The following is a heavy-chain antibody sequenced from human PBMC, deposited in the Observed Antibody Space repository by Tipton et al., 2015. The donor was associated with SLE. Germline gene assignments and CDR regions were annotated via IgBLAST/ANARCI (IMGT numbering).Heavy chain of an antibody. CDR2: ISSSSSYI. J-gene: IGHJ6*02. V-gene: IGHV3-21*03. CDR3: AAGGGSYYPPDMDV. Sequence: SLRLSCAASGFTFSSYSMNWVRQAPGKGLEWVSSISSSSSYIYYADSVKGRFTISRDNAKNSLYLQMNSLRAEDTAVYYCAAGGGSYYPPDMDVWGQGTTVTVSS. D-gene: IGHD1-26*01. CDR1: GFTFSSYS.